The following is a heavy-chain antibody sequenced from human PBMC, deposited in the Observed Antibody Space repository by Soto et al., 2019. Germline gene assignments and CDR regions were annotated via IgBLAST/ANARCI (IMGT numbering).Heavy chain of an antibody. J-gene: IGHJ4*02. Sequence: GSLRLSCAGSGFTFSHYWMSWVRQAPGKGLEWIGRVKSKGDGETKDYAAPLQGRFTISRDDSKNMVYLQMNSLTIEDTGVYFCTTDPRDWGQGTQVTVSS. CDR2: VKSKGDGETK. CDR1: GFTFSHYW. V-gene: IGHV3-15*01. CDR3: TTDPRD.